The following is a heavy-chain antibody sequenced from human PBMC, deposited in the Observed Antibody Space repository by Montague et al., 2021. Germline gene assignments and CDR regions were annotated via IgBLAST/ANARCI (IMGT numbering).Heavy chain of an antibody. V-gene: IGHV4-59*02. CDR2: IRLSGSL. CDR3: GRDYWGSIDY. Sequence: SETLSLTCTVSGGSVNGYYWSWIRHPPGKGLEWNGYIRLSGSLNHSPSFKSRLAISIDRSRNQFPLELSFVTAAATAIYFCGRDYWGSIDYWGHGNLVTVSS. J-gene: IGHJ4*01. D-gene: IGHD7-27*01. CDR1: GGSVNGYY.